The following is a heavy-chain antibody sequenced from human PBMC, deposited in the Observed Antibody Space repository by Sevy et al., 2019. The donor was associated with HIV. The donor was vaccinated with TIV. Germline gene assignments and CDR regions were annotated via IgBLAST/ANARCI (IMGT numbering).Heavy chain of an antibody. D-gene: IGHD1-7*01. CDR1: GFTFDEYA. CDR3: TKAITGTTSGSFDY. J-gene: IGHJ4*02. Sequence: SLKISCAASGFTFDEYALHWVRQAPGKGLEWVAGISWNSGTIDYVDSVKGRFTISRDNANNSLYLHMDSLRIADTALYYCTKAITGTTSGSFDYWGQGTLVTVSS. V-gene: IGHV3-9*01. CDR2: ISWNSGTI.